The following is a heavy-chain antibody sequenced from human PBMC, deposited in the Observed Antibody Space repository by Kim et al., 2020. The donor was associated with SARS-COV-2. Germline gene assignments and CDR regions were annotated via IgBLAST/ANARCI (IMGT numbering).Heavy chain of an antibody. CDR2: IYHSGTT. CDR3: ARDPGLVRGENALDI. J-gene: IGHJ3*02. CDR1: GCSISSGYY. D-gene: IGHD3-16*01. V-gene: IGHV4-38-2*02. Sequence: SETLSLTCTVSGCSISSGYYWGWIRQPPGKGLEWIGSIYHSGTTYYNPSLKSRVTISVDTSKNQFSLNLSSATAADTAVYYCARDPGLVRGENALDIWGQGTMVPVSS.